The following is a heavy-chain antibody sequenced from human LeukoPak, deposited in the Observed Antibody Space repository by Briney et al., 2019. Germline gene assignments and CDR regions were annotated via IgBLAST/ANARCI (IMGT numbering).Heavy chain of an antibody. D-gene: IGHD3-16*02. CDR2: INSRSSII. Sequence: GGSLRPSCAASGFTFSTYEMNWVRQAPGKGLEWFSYINSRSSIIYYADSVKGRFTISRDNARNSLYLQMNSLRAEDTAVYYCARVLITFGGVIANGAFDIWGQGTMATVSS. CDR3: ARVLITFGGVIANGAFDI. CDR1: GFTFSTYE. J-gene: IGHJ3*02. V-gene: IGHV3-48*03.